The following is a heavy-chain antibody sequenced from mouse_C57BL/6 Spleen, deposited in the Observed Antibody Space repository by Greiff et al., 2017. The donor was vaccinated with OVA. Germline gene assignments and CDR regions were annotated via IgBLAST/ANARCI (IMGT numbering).Heavy chain of an antibody. CDR2: ISYDGSN. J-gene: IGHJ2*01. CDR3: AIVPLTGPYFDY. V-gene: IGHV3-6*01. CDR1: GYSITSGYY. D-gene: IGHD4-1*01. Sequence: EVKLQESGPGLVKPSQSLSLTCSVTGYSITSGYYWNWIRQFPGNKLEWMGYISYDGSNNYNPSLKNRISITRDTSKNQFFLKLNSVTTEDTATYYCAIVPLTGPYFDYWGQGTTLTVSS.